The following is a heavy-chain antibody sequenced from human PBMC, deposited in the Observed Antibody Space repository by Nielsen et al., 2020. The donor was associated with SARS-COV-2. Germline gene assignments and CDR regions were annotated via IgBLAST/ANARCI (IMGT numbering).Heavy chain of an antibody. CDR3: ATRYCTGSTCNIGSFDY. V-gene: IGHV4-39*01. CDR1: GDSTISSRYY. Sequence: SETLSLTCTVSGDSTISSRYYWGWLRQPPGKGLEWIGSVYYDGSTYYNPSLKSRVTISVDTSKNQFSLRLSSVTAADTAVYYCATRYCTGSTCNIGSFDYWGQGAPVTVSS. J-gene: IGHJ4*02. CDR2: VYYDGST. D-gene: IGHD2-8*02.